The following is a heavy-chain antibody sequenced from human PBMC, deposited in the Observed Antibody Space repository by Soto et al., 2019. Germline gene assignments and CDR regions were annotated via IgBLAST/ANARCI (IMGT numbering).Heavy chain of an antibody. CDR3: ARDRSGRLGWNYYYGMDV. CDR2: IKQDGSEK. CDR1: GFTFSSYW. D-gene: IGHD6-19*01. Sequence: GGSLRLSCAASGFTFSSYWMSWVRQAPGKGLEWVANIKQDGSEKYYVDSVKGRFTISRDNAKNSLYLQMNSLRAEDTAVYYCARDRSGRLGWNYYYGMDVWGQGTTVTVSS. J-gene: IGHJ6*02. V-gene: IGHV3-7*05.